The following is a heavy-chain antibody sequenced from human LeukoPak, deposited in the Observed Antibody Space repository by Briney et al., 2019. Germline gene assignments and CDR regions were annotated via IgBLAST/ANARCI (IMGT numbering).Heavy chain of an antibody. CDR2: SNANSGGT. CDR3: ARGGYGGGNSGIIDY. J-gene: IGHJ4*02. D-gene: IGHD4-23*01. CDR1: GYTFSGYY. Sequence: SVKVSCKAAGYTFSGYYMHWVRQAPGQGLEWLGWSNANSGGTNYAQKFQGSVTMNRDTSISTAYKELSRLRSDDTAVYYCARGGYGGGNSGIIDYWGQGTLVTVSS. V-gene: IGHV1-2*02.